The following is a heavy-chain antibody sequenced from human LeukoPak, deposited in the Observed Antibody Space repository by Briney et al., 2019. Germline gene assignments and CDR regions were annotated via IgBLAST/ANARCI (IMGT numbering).Heavy chain of an antibody. CDR1: GGSINSDY. D-gene: IGHD5-24*01. CDR3: ARVGGMTTINNAAFDI. J-gene: IGHJ3*02. Sequence: SETLSLTCSVSGGSINSDYWNWIRQPPGKGLEWIGYIYHSGSTHYNPSLKSRVTISIDKSKKQFSLKLISVTAADTAIYYCARVGGMTTINNAAFDIWGQGTMVTVSS. CDR2: IYHSGST. V-gene: IGHV4-59*01.